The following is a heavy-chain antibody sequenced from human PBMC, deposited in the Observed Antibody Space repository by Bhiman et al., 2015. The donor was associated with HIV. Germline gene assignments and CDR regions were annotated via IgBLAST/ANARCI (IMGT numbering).Heavy chain of an antibody. CDR3: AKSPYFYDRNGYYDY. V-gene: IGHV3-23*01. CDR2: ISGSAVTT. D-gene: IGHD3-22*01. CDR1: GFSFSRYA. Sequence: DVQLLESGGDLVQPGGSLRLSCAAAGFSFSRYAMSWVRQAPGKGLEWVSSISGSAVTTYYADSVKGRFTISRDNSKNILYVQMNSLRAGDTAVYYCAKSPYFYDRNGYYDYWGQGILVTVSS. J-gene: IGHJ4*02.